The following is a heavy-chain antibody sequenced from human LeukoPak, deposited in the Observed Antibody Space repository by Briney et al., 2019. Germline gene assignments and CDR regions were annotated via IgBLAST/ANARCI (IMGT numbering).Heavy chain of an antibody. V-gene: IGHV3-23*01. CDR3: AKHSGSYLYYFDY. Sequence: GASLRLSCAASGFTFSSYAMSWVRQAPGKGLEWVSAISGSGGSTYYADSVKGRFTISRDNSKNTLYLQMNSLRAEDTAVYYCAKHSGSYLYYFDYWGQGALGTVSS. CDR1: GFTFSSYA. D-gene: IGHD1-26*01. CDR2: ISGSGGST. J-gene: IGHJ4*02.